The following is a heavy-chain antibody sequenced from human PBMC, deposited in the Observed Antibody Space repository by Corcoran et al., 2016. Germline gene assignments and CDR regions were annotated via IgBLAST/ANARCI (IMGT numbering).Heavy chain of an antibody. CDR1: GYTFTSYG. CDR3: ARAAPTGTTFRAFQTDY. Sequence: QVQLVQSGAEVKKPGASVKVSCKASGYTFTSYGISWVRQAPGQGLEWMGWISAYNGNTNYEQKLQGRVTMTTDTSTSTAYMELRSLRSDDTAGYYCARAAPTGTTFRAFQTDYCGQGTLFTVSS. J-gene: IGHJ4*02. D-gene: IGHD4-17*01. V-gene: IGHV1-18*01. CDR2: ISAYNGNT.